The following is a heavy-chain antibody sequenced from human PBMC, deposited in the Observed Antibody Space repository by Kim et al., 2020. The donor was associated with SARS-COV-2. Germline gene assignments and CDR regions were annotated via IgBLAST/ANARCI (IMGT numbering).Heavy chain of an antibody. Sequence: GRFTITRDNSKNTLYLQMNSLRAEDTAVYYCARDGDYYGSRNYYYYGMDVWGQGTTVTVSS. J-gene: IGHJ6*02. D-gene: IGHD3-10*01. CDR3: ARDGDYYGSRNYYYYGMDV. V-gene: IGHV3-30*01.